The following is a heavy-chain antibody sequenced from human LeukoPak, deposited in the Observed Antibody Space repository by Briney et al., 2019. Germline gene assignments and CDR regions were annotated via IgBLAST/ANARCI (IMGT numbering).Heavy chain of an antibody. J-gene: IGHJ4*02. CDR3: ARGGIYSQGFDY. Sequence: GGSLRLSCAASGFTFSGYSMNWVRQAPGKGLECVSSISTTIDYIHYADSLKGRVAISRDNAKNSLYLQMNSLRAEDTAIYYCARGGIYSQGFDYWGQGSLVTVSS. D-gene: IGHD6-13*01. V-gene: IGHV3-21*01. CDR2: ISTTIDYI. CDR1: GFTFSGYS.